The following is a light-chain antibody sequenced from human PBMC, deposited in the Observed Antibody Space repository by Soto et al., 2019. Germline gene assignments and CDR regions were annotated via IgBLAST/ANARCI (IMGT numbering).Light chain of an antibody. V-gene: IGKV3-15*01. Sequence: EIVLTQSPGILYLSPWDRATLSCMASQTISSGFLAWYQQKVGQAPRLLIYGASTRATGIPARFSGSGSGTEFTLTISSLQSEDFAVYYCQQYNNWPRTFGQGTKVAIK. CDR1: QTISSGF. CDR3: QQYNNWPRT. CDR2: GAS. J-gene: IGKJ1*01.